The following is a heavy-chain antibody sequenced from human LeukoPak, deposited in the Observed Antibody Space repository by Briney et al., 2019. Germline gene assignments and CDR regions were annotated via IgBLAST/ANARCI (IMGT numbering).Heavy chain of an antibody. J-gene: IGHJ5*02. Sequence: ASVKVSCKASGYTFTGYDMHWGRQAPGQGLEWMGWINPNSGGTNYAQKFQGSVAMTRDTSISTAYMELSRLRSDDTAVYYCARTGDYSDFDPWGQGTMVTVSS. D-gene: IGHD4-17*01. CDR2: INPNSGGT. CDR3: ARTGDYSDFDP. CDR1: GYTFTGYD. V-gene: IGHV1-2*02.